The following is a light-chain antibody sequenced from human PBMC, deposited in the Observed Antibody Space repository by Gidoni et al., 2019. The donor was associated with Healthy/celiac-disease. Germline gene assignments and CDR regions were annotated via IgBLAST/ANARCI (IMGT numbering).Light chain of an antibody. CDR3: CSYAGSSTYVV. V-gene: IGLV2-23*01. Sequence: QSALPQPAPVSWSPGQSITISCTGTISDLGSYHICSWYQQHPGKAPNLMIYEGSKRPSGVSSRFSGSQSSNTASLTISGLQAEGGADYYCCSYAGSSTYVVFGGGTKLTVL. CDR1: ISDLGSYHI. J-gene: IGLJ2*01. CDR2: EGS.